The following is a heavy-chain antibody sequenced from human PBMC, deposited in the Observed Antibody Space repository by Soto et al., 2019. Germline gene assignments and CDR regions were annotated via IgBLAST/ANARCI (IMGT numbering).Heavy chain of an antibody. J-gene: IGHJ4*02. CDR1: GDSVSNHD. CDR2: IHYSGTT. D-gene: IGHD2-15*01. V-gene: IGHV4-59*02. CDR3: ARSPGGGDAYNFFDY. Sequence: SETLSLTCPVSGDSVSNHDWTWIRQPPGKGLEWIGWIHYSGTTTYNPSLKSRVTISVDTSKNQFSLKVTSVTAADTAFYYCARSPGGGDAYNFFDYWGQGTPVTVSS.